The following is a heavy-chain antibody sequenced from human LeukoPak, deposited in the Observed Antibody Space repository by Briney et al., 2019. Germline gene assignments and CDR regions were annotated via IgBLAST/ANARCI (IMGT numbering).Heavy chain of an antibody. CDR3: ARDGGHLLTFLEWSYDALDF. J-gene: IGHJ3*01. V-gene: IGHV3-33*01. D-gene: IGHD3-3*02. Sequence: GGSLTLSCAPSGFNSSIYGMQYPPHPPGKGLEWLAYIWYYERKRVYEDSVKGRVTTSRDNSRNTLSIQMNRLTVEDTAVYYCARDGGHLLTFLEWSYDALDFWGQGTAVTVSS. CDR2: IWYYERKR. CDR1: GFNSSIYG.